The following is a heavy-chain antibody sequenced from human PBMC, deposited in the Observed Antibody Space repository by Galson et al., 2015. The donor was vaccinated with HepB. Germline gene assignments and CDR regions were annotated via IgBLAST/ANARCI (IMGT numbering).Heavy chain of an antibody. CDR2: ISSSSSYI. CDR3: ARDIYGSGPYFDY. CDR1: GFTFSSYS. V-gene: IGHV3-21*01. J-gene: IGHJ4*02. D-gene: IGHD3-10*01. Sequence: SLRLSCAASGFTFSSYSMNWVRQAPGKGLEWVSSISSSSSYIYYADSVKGRFTISRDNAKNSLYLQMNSLRAEDTAVYYCARDIYGSGPYFDYWGQGTLVTVSS.